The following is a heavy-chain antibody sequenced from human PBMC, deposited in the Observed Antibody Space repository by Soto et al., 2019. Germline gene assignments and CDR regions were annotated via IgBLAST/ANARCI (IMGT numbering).Heavy chain of an antibody. CDR1: GGTFSSYA. CDR2: IIPIFGTA. V-gene: IGHV1-69*12. Sequence: QVQLVQSGAEVKKPGSSVKVSCKASGGTFSSYAISWVRQAPGQGLEWMGGIIPIFGTANYAQKFQGRVTIXXEXSXXAADMELSSLRSEDTAVYYCARDGRYSSSWYYFQHWGQGTLVTVSS. CDR3: ARDGRYSSSWYYFQH. J-gene: IGHJ1*01. D-gene: IGHD6-13*01.